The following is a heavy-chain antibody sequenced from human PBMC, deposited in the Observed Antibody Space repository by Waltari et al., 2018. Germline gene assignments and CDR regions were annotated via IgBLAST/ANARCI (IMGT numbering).Heavy chain of an antibody. V-gene: IGHV4-39*01. CDR2: IYYSGRR. CDR1: GGSITSSGYL. CDR3: VRHDYDGDVNWFDP. D-gene: IGHD4-17*01. Sequence: QVQLQESGPGLVKPSETLSLTCSVSGGSITSSGYLWGWIRQSPGKGLEWIGSIYYSGRRYYNSSLKSRVTISAGTSKNQFSLELTSVTAADTAVYYCVRHDYDGDVNWFDPWGQGTLVTVSS. J-gene: IGHJ5*02.